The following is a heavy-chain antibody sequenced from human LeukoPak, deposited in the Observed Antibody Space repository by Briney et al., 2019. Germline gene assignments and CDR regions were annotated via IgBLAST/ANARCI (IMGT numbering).Heavy chain of an antibody. D-gene: IGHD3-22*01. CDR1: GFNFSNAW. Sequence: GGSLTLSCAASGFNFSNAWMSWVRQVPGTGLEWVGRIKRYSDGGPTQYAAPVKDRFTISRDNSKKTLYLQMNNLKTEDTAVYYCTTEYYDSWSDIDVWGKGTTATVSS. CDR3: TTEYYDSWSDIDV. J-gene: IGHJ6*03. V-gene: IGHV3-15*01. CDR2: IKRYSDGGPT.